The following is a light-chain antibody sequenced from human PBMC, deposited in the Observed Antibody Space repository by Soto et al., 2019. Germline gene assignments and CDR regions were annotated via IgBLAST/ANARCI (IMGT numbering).Light chain of an antibody. CDR3: SSYASSGTTV. CDR1: SSDVGSYNR. J-gene: IGLJ1*01. CDR2: GVT. Sequence: SVLTQPPSVSGSPGQSVTISCTGTSSDVGSYNRVSWYQQPPGKAPKLMIYGVTYRPSGVSARFSGAKSGNTASLTISGLQAEDEADYYCSSYASSGTTVFGIGTKVTVL. V-gene: IGLV2-18*02.